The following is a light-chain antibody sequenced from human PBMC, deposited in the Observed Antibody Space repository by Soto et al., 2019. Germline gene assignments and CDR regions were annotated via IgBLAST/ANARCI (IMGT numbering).Light chain of an antibody. J-gene: IGKJ4*01. V-gene: IGKV3-20*01. CDR1: QSISSSL. CDR3: QHYGSSPPLT. CDR2: GAS. Sequence: EFVLTQSPGTLPFSPGERATLSCRARQSISSSLLAWYQQKPGQATRLLIYGASSTGTAVPDRFSGSGPGKHFTLTIRRLEPEHFGLDFRQHYGSSPPLTFGGETKVQIK.